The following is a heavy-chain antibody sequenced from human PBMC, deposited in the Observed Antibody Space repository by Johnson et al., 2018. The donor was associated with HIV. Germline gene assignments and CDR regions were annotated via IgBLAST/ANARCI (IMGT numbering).Heavy chain of an antibody. D-gene: IGHD5-24*01. CDR2: ISYDGSNK. J-gene: IGHJ3*02. CDR1: GFTLSSYA. V-gene: IGHV3-30-3*01. CDR3: AREFVGYNGFDI. Sequence: VQLVESGGGVVQPGRSLRLSCAASGFTLSSYAMHWVRQAPGKGLEWAAVISYDGSNKYYADSVKGRFTISRDNSKNTLYLQMNSLRAEDTAGYYCAREFVGYNGFDIWGQGTMVTVSS.